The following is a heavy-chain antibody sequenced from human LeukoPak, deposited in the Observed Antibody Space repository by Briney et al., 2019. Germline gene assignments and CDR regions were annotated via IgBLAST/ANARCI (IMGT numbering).Heavy chain of an antibody. D-gene: IGHD6-13*01. CDR1: GYTFTDYY. CDR2: INPNSGDT. Sequence: ASVKVSCTASGYTFTDYYVYWVRQAPGQGLEWMGWINPNSGDTNYAQKFQGRVTMTRDTSISTAYMDLSSLRSDDTAMYYCARMWSTATSGWNWFDPWGQGTLVTVSS. CDR3: ARMWSTATSGWNWFDP. V-gene: IGHV1-2*02. J-gene: IGHJ5*02.